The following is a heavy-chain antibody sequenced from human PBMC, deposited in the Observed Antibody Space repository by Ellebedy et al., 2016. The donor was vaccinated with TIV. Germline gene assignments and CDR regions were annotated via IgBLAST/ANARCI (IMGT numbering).Heavy chain of an antibody. CDR2: ISWNSGSI. J-gene: IGHJ4*02. CDR1: GFTFDDYA. D-gene: IGHD3-10*01. V-gene: IGHV3-9*01. Sequence: GGSLRLSXAASGFTFDDYAMHWVRQAPGKGLEWVSGISWNSGSIGYADSVKGRFTISRDNSKNTLYLQMNSLRAEDTAVYYCARDARITMVRGVPDYWGQGTLVTVSS. CDR3: ARDARITMVRGVPDY.